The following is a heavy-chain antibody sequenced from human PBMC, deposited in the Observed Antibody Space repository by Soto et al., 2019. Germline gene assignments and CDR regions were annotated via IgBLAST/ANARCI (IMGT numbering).Heavy chain of an antibody. CDR1: GFTFSSYA. CDR2: ISGSGGST. V-gene: IGHV3-23*01. Sequence: PGGSLRFSCAASGFTFSSYAMSWVRQAPGKGLEWVSAISGSGGSTYYADSVKGRFTISRDNSKNTLYLQMNSLRAEDTAVYYCAKGGNWNLIYYGMDVWGQGTTVTVSS. CDR3: AKGGNWNLIYYGMDV. J-gene: IGHJ6*02. D-gene: IGHD1-7*01.